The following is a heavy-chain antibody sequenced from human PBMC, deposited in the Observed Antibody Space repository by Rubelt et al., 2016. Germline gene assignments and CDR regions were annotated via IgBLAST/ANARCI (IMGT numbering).Heavy chain of an antibody. CDR3: VRGGLGCGGDGGGAFDI. CDR1: GASFSGNY. Sequence: QVQLQQWGAGLLKPSETLSLTCGVYGASFSGNYWSWIRQPPGKGLEWIGEVNHSRRTNYNPSLKSRTTISVDRSKNQFSRKLSAGTAADTAGYYCVRGGLGCGGDGGGAFDIWGQGTLVTVSS. V-gene: IGHV4-34*01. D-gene: IGHD2-21*02. J-gene: IGHJ3*02. CDR2: VNHSRRT.